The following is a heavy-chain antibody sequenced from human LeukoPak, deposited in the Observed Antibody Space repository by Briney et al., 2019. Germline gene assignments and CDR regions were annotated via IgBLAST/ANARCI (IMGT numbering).Heavy chain of an antibody. CDR3: ARGSIPPDY. CDR1: GFTFSSYE. V-gene: IGHV3-48*03. D-gene: IGHD2-21*01. Sequence: GGSLRLSCVASGFTFSSYEMNWVRQAPGKGLEWVSYISSSGTTIYYTDSVKGRFTISRDNSKNSLYLQMNSLRAEDTAVYYCARGSIPPDYWGQGTLVTVPS. J-gene: IGHJ4*02. CDR2: ISSSGTTI.